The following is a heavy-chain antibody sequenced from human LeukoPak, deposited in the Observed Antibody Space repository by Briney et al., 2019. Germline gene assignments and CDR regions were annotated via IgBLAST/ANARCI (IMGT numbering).Heavy chain of an antibody. Sequence: GGSLRLSCGASGFTVSSYSMHWVRQAPGKGLEWVAFIHYDGTNEYYADSVKGRFTISRDNAKNSLYLQMNSLRAEDTAVYYCAKDSKRIAVAGNDFDYWGQGTLVTVSS. CDR2: IHYDGTNE. J-gene: IGHJ4*02. CDR3: AKDSKRIAVAGNDFDY. CDR1: GFTVSSYS. V-gene: IGHV3-30*02. D-gene: IGHD6-19*01.